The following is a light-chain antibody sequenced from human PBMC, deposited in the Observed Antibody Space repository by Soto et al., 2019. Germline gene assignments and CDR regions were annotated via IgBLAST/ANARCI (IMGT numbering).Light chain of an antibody. CDR2: AAS. V-gene: IGKV1-39*01. CDR1: QSISSY. CDR3: QQSYSTLWT. Sequence: DSQMTQSPSSLSAYVGDRVTITCRARQSISSYLNWYQQKPGKAPKLLIYAASSLQSGVPSRFSGSGSGTDFTLTISSLQPEDFATYYCQQSYSTLWTFGQGTKVDIK. J-gene: IGKJ1*01.